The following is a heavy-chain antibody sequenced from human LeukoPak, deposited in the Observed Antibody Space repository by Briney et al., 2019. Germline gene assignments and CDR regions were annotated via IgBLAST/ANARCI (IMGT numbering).Heavy chain of an antibody. CDR1: GFTFSSYG. Sequence: PGGSLRLSCAASGFTFSSYGMHWVRQAPGKGLEWVAVIYYDGSKKYYADSVKGRFTVSRDNSKNTLYLQMNSLRAEDTAVYYCTTGLRAADTNWGLGTLVTVSS. J-gene: IGHJ4*02. V-gene: IGHV3-33*01. CDR3: TTGLRAADTN. D-gene: IGHD6-13*01. CDR2: IYYDGSKK.